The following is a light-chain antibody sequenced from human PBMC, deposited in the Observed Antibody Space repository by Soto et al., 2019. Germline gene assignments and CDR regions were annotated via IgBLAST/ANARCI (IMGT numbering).Light chain of an antibody. J-gene: IGKJ1*01. CDR3: MQALQTPWT. Sequence: DIVMTQSPLSLPVTPGEPASISCRSSQSLLHSNGYNYLDWYLQKPGQSPQLLIYWGSNRAAGVPDRVSGSGSGTDFTLKISRGEAEDVGVYYCMQALQTPWTFGQGTKVDIK. CDR1: QSLLHSNGYNY. CDR2: WGS. V-gene: IGKV2-28*01.